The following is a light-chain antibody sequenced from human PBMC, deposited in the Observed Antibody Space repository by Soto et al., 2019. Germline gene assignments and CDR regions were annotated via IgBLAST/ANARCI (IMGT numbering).Light chain of an antibody. CDR3: QQYSSPPRT. CDR2: VAS. J-gene: IGKJ1*01. CDR1: QSVSSNY. Sequence: EIVLTQSPGTLSLSPGERATLSCRASQSVSSNYLAWYQQKPGQSPRLLIYVASTRATGIPDRFSGSGSGTDFTLTISRLEPVDFAVYYCQQYSSPPRTFGQGTKVEVK. V-gene: IGKV3-20*01.